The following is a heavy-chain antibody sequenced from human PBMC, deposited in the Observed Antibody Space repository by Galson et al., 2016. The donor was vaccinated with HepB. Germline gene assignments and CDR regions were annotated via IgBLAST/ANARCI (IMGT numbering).Heavy chain of an antibody. J-gene: IGHJ6*02. D-gene: IGHD2-2*01. V-gene: IGHV1-18*01. Sequence: SVKVSCKASGYTFTTYGISWVRQAPGKGLEWMGGISAYNGNTNYADKLKGRFTMTTDTSTSTAYMELRSLRSDDTAVYYCARDPRKIRYQLLEIYYYYYAMDVRGQGTTVTVSS. CDR1: GYTFTTYG. CDR3: ARDPRKIRYQLLEIYYYYYAMDV. CDR2: ISAYNGNT.